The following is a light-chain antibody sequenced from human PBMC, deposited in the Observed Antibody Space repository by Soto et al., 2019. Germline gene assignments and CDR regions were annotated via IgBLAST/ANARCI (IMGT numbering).Light chain of an antibody. J-gene: IGLJ2*01. CDR1: SSDVGSCKY. V-gene: IGLV2-8*01. Sequence: QSALTQPPSASGSPGQSVTIACTGSSSDVGSCKYVSWYLQHPGKAPKLIIYEVFKRPSGVPDRFSGSKSGNTASLTVSGLQAEDEADYYCSSYADSNYVEVLFGGGTKLTVL. CDR3: SSYADSNYVEVL. CDR2: EVF.